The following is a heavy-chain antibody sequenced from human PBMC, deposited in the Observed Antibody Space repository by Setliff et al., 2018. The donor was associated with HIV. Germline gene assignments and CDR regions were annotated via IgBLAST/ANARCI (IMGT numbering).Heavy chain of an antibody. CDR3: ARQITMVRGVYQPYYYYYMDV. V-gene: IGHV4-61*01. Sequence: PSETLSLTCTVSGGSISSGSHYWSWIRQPPGKGLEWIGYIYYSGSTNYNPSLKSRVTISVDTSKNQFSLKLCSVTAADTAVYYCARQITMVRGVYQPYYYYYMDVWGKGTTVTVSS. CDR2: IYYSGST. CDR1: GGSISSGSHY. D-gene: IGHD3-10*01. J-gene: IGHJ6*03.